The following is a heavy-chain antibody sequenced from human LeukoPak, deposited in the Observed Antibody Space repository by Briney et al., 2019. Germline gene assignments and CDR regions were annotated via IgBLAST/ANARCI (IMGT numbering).Heavy chain of an antibody. CDR3: ASLVVPAAQFDY. D-gene: IGHD2-2*01. Sequence: SETLSLTCTVSGGSISCYYWSWIRQPPGKGLEWIGYIYYSGSTNYNPSLKSRVTISVDTSKNQFSLKLSSVTAADTAVYYCASLVVPAAQFDYWGQGTLVTVSS. V-gene: IGHV4-59*01. J-gene: IGHJ4*02. CDR1: GGSISCYY. CDR2: IYYSGST.